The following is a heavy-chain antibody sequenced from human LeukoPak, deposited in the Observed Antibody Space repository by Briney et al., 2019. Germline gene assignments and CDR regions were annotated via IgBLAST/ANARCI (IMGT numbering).Heavy chain of an antibody. CDR1: GYTFTSYA. D-gene: IGHD4-17*01. CDR2: INAGNGNT. Sequence: ASVKVSCKASGYTFTSYAMHWVRQAPGQRLEWMGWINAGNGNTKYSQEFQGRVTITRDTSASTAYMELSSLRSEDMAVYYCARDAVPTTAAGLAPDYYYMDVWGKGTTVTVSS. J-gene: IGHJ6*03. V-gene: IGHV1-3*03. CDR3: ARDAVPTTAAGLAPDYYYMDV.